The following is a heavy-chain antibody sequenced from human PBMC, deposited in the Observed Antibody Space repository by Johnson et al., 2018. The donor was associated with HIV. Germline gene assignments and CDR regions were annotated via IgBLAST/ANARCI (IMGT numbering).Heavy chain of an antibody. CDR3: ARDRPIAPFDI. J-gene: IGHJ3*02. CDR1: GFSFSTYN. Sequence: QVQLVESGGGVVQPGRSLRLSCAASGFSFSTYNMHWVRHAPGRGLEWVAFISYDGSNKFYADSVKGRFTISRDSSKNTLFLQMNSLRAEDTAVYFCARDRPIAPFDIWGQGTMVTVSS. CDR2: ISYDGSNK. D-gene: IGHD3-22*01. V-gene: IGHV3-30*03.